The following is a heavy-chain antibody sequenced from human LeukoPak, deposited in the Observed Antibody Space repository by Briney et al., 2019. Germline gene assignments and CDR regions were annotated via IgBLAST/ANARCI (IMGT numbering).Heavy chain of an antibody. CDR1: GGSISDYS. J-gene: IGHJ4*02. V-gene: IGHV4-59*01. CDR3: ARGGRAWLEWLRWGFFDY. Sequence: SETLSLTCTVSGGSISDYSWNWIRQPPGKGLEWIGYIYDTGSTKYNPSLKSRVTISADTSMNQFSLKLSPVTAADTAVYYCARGGRAWLEWLRWGFFDYWGQGTLVTVSS. D-gene: IGHD5-12*01. CDR2: IYDTGST.